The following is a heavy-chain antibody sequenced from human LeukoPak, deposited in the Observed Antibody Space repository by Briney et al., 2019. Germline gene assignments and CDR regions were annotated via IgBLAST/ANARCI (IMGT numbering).Heavy chain of an antibody. Sequence: GESLKISCKGSGYSFTSYWIGWVRQMPGEGLEWMGIIYPGDSDTRYSPSFQGQVTISADKSISTAYLQWSSLKASDTAMYYCASGTVYCSSTSCHTRWFDPWGQGTLVTVSS. J-gene: IGHJ5*02. V-gene: IGHV5-51*01. CDR2: IYPGDSDT. CDR1: GYSFTSYW. CDR3: ASGTVYCSSTSCHTRWFDP. D-gene: IGHD2-2*02.